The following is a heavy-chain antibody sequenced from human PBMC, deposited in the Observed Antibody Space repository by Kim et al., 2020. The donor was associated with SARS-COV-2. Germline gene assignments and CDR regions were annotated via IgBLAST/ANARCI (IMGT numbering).Heavy chain of an antibody. CDR3: AKQTTTSCNSPGDF. V-gene: IGHV3-23*01. Sequence: GGSLRLSCAASGFTFSNYAMSWVRQVPGKGLEWVSAISASGDGAYYADSVKGRITISRDNSKNTLYLQMNSLRAEDTAIYYCAKQTTTSCNSPGDFWGQG. CDR2: ISASGDGA. CDR1: GFTFSNYA. J-gene: IGHJ4*02. D-gene: IGHD2-2*02.